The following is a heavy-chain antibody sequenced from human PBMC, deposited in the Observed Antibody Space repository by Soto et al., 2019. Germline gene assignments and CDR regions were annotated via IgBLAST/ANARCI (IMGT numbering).Heavy chain of an antibody. D-gene: IGHD5-12*01. J-gene: IGHJ6*02. Sequence: ASVKVSCKASGYTFTSYGISWVRQAPGQGLEWMGWISAYNGNTNYAQKLQGRVTMTTDTSTSTAYMELRSLRSDDTAVYYCARGGWLRLRYYYYYYGMDVWGQGTTVTVSS. CDR3: ARGGWLRLRYYYYYYGMDV. CDR2: ISAYNGNT. CDR1: GYTFTSYG. V-gene: IGHV1-18*04.